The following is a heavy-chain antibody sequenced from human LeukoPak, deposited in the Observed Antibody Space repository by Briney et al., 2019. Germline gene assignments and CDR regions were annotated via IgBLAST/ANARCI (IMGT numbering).Heavy chain of an antibody. Sequence: PGGSLRLSCAASGFTFSSYAMSWVRQAPGKGLEWVSAISGSGGSTYYADSVKGRFTISRDNSKNTLYLQMNSLRAEDTAVYYCAKVMHYYDFWSGYPDAFDIWGQGTMVTVSS. D-gene: IGHD3-3*01. CDR1: GFTFSSYA. CDR2: ISGSGGST. J-gene: IGHJ3*02. V-gene: IGHV3-23*01. CDR3: AKVMHYYDFWSGYPDAFDI.